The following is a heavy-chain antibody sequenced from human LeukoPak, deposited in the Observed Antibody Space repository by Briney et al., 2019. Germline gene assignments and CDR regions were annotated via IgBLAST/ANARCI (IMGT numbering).Heavy chain of an antibody. CDR1: GYTFTSYA. D-gene: IGHD5-18*01. V-gene: IGHV1-3*01. J-gene: IGHJ4*02. CDR3: ARYSNGRRGYGY. Sequence: ASVKVSCKASGYTFTSYAMHWVRQAPGQRLEWMVWINAGNGNTKYSQKFQGRVTITRDTSASTAYMELSSLRSEDTAVYYCARYSNGRRGYGYWGQGTLVTVSS. CDR2: INAGNGNT.